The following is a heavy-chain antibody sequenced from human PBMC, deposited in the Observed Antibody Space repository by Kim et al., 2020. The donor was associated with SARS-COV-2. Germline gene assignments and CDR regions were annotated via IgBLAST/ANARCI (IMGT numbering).Heavy chain of an antibody. J-gene: IGHJ3*02. CDR2: IRGGGAKT. V-gene: IGHV3-23*01. CDR3: AKCYYRLGNDSFHI. CDR1: GFTFENYA. D-gene: IGHD3-10*01. Sequence: GGSLRLSCTASGFTFENYAMSWVRQAPGKGLEWVAYIRGGGAKTFYADSVKGRFIISRDNFKNVLSLQMDNLRAQDTAVYYCAKCYYRLGNDSFHIWGRGKTVTVSS.